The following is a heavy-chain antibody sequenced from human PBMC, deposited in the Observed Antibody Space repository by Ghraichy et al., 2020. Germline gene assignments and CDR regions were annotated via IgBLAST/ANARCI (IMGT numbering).Heavy chain of an antibody. CDR2: IKPDGSKG. Sequence: GGSLRLSCAASGFTFSTYWMTWVRQAPGKGLEWVANIKPDGSKGYYVYSVKGRFTISSDTAKNSLYLQMNSLRAEDTAVYYSAREGLDHGSGRSDWFDPWGQGNLVTVSS. J-gene: IGHJ5*02. D-gene: IGHD3-10*01. V-gene: IGHV3-7*01. CDR3: AREGLDHGSGRSDWFDP. CDR1: GFTFSTYW.